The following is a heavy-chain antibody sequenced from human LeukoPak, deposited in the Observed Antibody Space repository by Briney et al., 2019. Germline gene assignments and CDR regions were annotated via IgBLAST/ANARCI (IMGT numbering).Heavy chain of an antibody. Sequence: PGGSLRLSCTVSGFTFSSYAMSWVRQAPGKGLEWVSSILSGGTTYYADSAKGRLIISRDNSKNTLYLQMNSLRAEDTALYYCTKGPTASRQGFGYWGHGTLVTVSS. CDR3: TKGPTASRQGFGY. V-gene: IGHV3-23*01. D-gene: IGHD4-11*01. CDR1: GFTFSSYA. CDR2: ILSGGTT. J-gene: IGHJ4*01.